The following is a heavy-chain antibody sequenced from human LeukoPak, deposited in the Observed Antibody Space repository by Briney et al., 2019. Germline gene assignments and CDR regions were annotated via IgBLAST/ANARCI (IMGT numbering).Heavy chain of an antibody. CDR3: AKAPVTSCRGAFCYPFDY. Sequence: GGSLRLSCAASGFTFSNYALSWVRQAPGKGLEWVSAMSSSDDGRYYAASVRGRFTISRDTSRSTLYLQMNSLRAEDAAVYYCAKAPVTSCRGAFCYPFDYWGQGTLVTVSS. CDR1: GFTFSNYA. V-gene: IGHV3-23*01. CDR2: MSSSDDGR. J-gene: IGHJ4*02. D-gene: IGHD2-15*01.